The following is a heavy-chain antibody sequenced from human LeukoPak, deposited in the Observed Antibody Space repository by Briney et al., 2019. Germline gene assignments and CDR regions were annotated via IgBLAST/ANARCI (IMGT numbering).Heavy chain of an antibody. Sequence: PGGSLRLSCAASGFTFSSYWMHWVRQAPGKGVVWVSRINSDVSSTSYADSVKGRFTISRDNAKNTLYLQMNSLRAEDTAVYYCARVVEWFPGKVDAFDIWGQGTMVTVSS. CDR1: GFTFSSYW. CDR3: ARVVEWFPGKVDAFDI. D-gene: IGHD3-3*01. J-gene: IGHJ3*02. CDR2: INSDVSST. V-gene: IGHV3-74*01.